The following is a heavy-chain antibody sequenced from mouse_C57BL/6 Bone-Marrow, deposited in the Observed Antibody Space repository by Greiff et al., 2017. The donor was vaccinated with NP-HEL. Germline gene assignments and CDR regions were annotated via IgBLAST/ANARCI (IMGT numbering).Heavy chain of an antibody. CDR1: GYPFTSYT. V-gene: IGHV1-4*01. J-gene: IGHJ3*01. Sequence: VKLQESGAELARPGASVKMSCKASGYPFTSYTMHWVKQRPGQGLEWIGYINPSSGYTKYNQKFKVKATLTADKSSSTAYMHLSSLTSEDSAVYCCARPYYGSSWGFAYWGNGTLVTVSA. CDR3: ARPYYGSSWGFAY. CDR2: INPSSGYT. D-gene: IGHD1-1*01.